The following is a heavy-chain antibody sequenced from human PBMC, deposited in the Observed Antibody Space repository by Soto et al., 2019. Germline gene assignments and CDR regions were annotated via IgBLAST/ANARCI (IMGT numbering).Heavy chain of an antibody. CDR3: AKDVAATL. CDR1: GFTFSNFA. J-gene: IGHJ4*02. CDR2: ISASGNST. Sequence: LRLSCAASGFTFSNFALHFVRQAPGKGLEWVSTISASGNSTYYADSVRGRFTISRDNSGNMLFLQMNGLGADDAAVDYCAKDVAATLWGQGALVTVSS. V-gene: IGHV3-23*01. D-gene: IGHD6-13*01.